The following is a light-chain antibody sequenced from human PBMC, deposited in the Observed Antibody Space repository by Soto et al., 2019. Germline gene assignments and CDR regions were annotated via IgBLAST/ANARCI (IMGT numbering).Light chain of an antibody. CDR2: EVS. Sequence: QSALTQPASVSGSPGQSITISCTGTSSDVGGYKYVSWYQQYPGKAPKLMIYEVSNRPSGVSNRFSGSKSGNTASLTISGLQAEDEADYYCSSYTSSSTLLFGTGTKVTVL. CDR1: SSDVGGYKY. J-gene: IGLJ1*01. CDR3: SSYTSSSTLL. V-gene: IGLV2-14*01.